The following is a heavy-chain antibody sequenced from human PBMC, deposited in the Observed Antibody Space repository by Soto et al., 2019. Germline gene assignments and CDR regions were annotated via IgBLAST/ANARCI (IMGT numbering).Heavy chain of an antibody. V-gene: IGHV4-31*03. D-gene: IGHD4-17*01. J-gene: IGHJ4*02. CDR3: ARYLTVKSSFDY. CDR1: GGSISSGGYY. CDR2: IYYSGST. Sequence: QVQLQESGPGLVKPSQTLSLTCTVSGGSISSGGYYWSWIRQHPGKGLEWLGYIYYSGSTYYNPSLMSRVTISVDTSKNQFSLKLSSVTAADTAVYYCARYLTVKSSFDYWGQGTLVTVSS.